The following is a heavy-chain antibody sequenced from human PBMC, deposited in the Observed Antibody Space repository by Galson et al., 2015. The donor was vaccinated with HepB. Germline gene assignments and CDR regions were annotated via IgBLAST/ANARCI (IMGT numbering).Heavy chain of an antibody. CDR3: AKGAGGYLDY. CDR1: GFTFSSYG. D-gene: IGHD1-26*01. Sequence: SLRLSCAASGFTFSSYGMHWVRQAPGKGLEWVSGIGGGGAYTYYAGSLKGRFTISRDNSKNTLYLQMNSLRAEDTAIYYCAKGAGGYLDYWGQGILVTVSS. V-gene: IGHV3-23*01. CDR2: IGGGGAYT. J-gene: IGHJ4*02.